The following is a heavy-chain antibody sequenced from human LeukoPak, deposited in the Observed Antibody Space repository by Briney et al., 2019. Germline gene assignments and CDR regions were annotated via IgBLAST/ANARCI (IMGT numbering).Heavy chain of an antibody. D-gene: IGHD3-3*01. CDR2: INPSGGST. J-gene: IGHJ3*02. Sequence: ASVKVSCKASGYTFTSYYMHWVRQAPGQVLEWMGIINPSGGSTSYAQKFQGRVTMTRDTSTSTVYMELSSLRSEDTAVYYCARGILQCYDFWSGCRNCRNAFDIWGQGIMVTVSS. V-gene: IGHV1-46*01. CDR3: ARGILQCYDFWSGCRNCRNAFDI. CDR1: GYTFTSYY.